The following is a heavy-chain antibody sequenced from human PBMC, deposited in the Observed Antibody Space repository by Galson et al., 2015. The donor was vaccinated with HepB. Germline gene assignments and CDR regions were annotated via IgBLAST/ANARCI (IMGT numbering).Heavy chain of an antibody. Sequence: TLSLTCTVSGGSITSGNYYWSWIRQPAGKGLEWIGRIYTSGSTYYNPSLKSRVTMSVDRSKNQFSLKLSSVTAADTAVYYCARDRRTYTDFWSGYGPDHYYYYMDVWGKGTTVTVSS. V-gene: IGHV4-61*02. CDR1: GGSITSGNYY. CDR2: IYTSGST. D-gene: IGHD3-3*01. CDR3: ARDRRTYTDFWSGYGPDHYYYYMDV. J-gene: IGHJ6*03.